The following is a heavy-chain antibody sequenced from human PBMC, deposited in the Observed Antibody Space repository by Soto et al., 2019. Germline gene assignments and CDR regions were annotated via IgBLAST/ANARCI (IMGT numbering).Heavy chain of an antibody. CDR3: ARGSWDVVVVAALDY. Sequence: GASVKVSCKASGYTFTSYGISWVRQAPGQGLEWMGWISAYNGNTNYAQKLQGRLTMTTDTSTSTAYMELRSLRSDDTPVYYCARGSWDVVVVAALDYWGQGTLVTVSS. D-gene: IGHD2-15*01. J-gene: IGHJ4*02. V-gene: IGHV1-18*01. CDR2: ISAYNGNT. CDR1: GYTFTSYG.